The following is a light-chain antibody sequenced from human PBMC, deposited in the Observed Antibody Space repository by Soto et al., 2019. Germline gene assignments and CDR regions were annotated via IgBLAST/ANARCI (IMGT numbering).Light chain of an antibody. J-gene: IGLJ1*01. V-gene: IGLV2-14*01. Sequence: QSALTQPASVSGSXXXSXTXXXXXTSXDIGGYNFVSWYQQHPGKAPKLLIYDVGNRPSGVSNRFSGSKSGNTASLTISGLQAEDEAHYYCNSYRTVSTYVFGTGTKLTVL. CDR3: NSYRTVSTYV. CDR1: SXDIGGYNF. CDR2: DVG.